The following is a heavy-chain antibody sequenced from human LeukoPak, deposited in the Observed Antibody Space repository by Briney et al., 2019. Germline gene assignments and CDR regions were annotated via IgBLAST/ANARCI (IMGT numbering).Heavy chain of an antibody. CDR2: ISSSSSYI. J-gene: IGHJ6*03. Sequence: GGSLRLSCAASGFTFSSYSMNWVRQAPGKGLEWVSSISSSSSYIYYADSVKGRFTISRDNAKNSLYLQMNSLRAEDTAVYYCARNDPLPYYYYYMDVWGKGTTVTVSS. CDR3: ARNDPLPYYYYYMDV. CDR1: GFTFSSYS. V-gene: IGHV3-21*01. D-gene: IGHD1-1*01.